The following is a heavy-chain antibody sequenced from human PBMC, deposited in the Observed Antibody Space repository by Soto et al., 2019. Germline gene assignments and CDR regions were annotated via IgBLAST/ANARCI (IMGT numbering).Heavy chain of an antibody. CDR1: GGSISSGSYY. D-gene: IGHD6-13*01. V-gene: IGHV4-39*01. CDR2: IYYSGST. Sequence: SETLSLTCTVSGGSISSGSYYWGWIRQPPGKGLEWIGSIYYSGSTYYNPSLKSRVTISVDTSKNQFPLKLSSVTAADTAGYYCARRGGVAAASWGDWGRGTLVTVS. J-gene: IGHJ4*02. CDR3: ARRGGVAAASWGD.